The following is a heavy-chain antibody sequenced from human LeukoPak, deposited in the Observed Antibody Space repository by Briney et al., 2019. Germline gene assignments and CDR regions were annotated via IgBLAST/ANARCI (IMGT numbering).Heavy chain of an antibody. J-gene: IGHJ4*02. V-gene: IGHV4-59*01. CDR1: GRSISSYY. D-gene: IGHD3-9*01. CDR3: ARSDILTGFFDY. Sequence: SETLSLTCTVSGRSISSYYWSWIRQPPGKGLEWIGYIYYSGSTNYNPSLKSRVTISVDTSKNQFSLKLSSVTAADTAVYYCARSDILTGFFDYWGQGTLVTVSS. CDR2: IYYSGST.